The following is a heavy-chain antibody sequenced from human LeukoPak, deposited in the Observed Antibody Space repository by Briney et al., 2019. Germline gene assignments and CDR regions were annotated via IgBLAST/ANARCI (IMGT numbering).Heavy chain of an antibody. D-gene: IGHD3-22*01. Sequence: GGSLRLSCAASGFTFSNAWMSWIRQAPGKGLEWVSYISSSGSTIYYADSVKGRFTISRDNAKNSLYLQMNSLRAEDTAVYYCARGIMGYYDSSGYQVFDYWGQGTLVTVSS. CDR2: ISSSGSTI. CDR1: GFTFSNAW. J-gene: IGHJ4*02. V-gene: IGHV3-11*01. CDR3: ARGIMGYYDSSGYQVFDY.